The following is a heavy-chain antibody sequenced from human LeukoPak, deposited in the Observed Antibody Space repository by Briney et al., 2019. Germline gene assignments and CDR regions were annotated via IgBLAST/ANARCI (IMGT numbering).Heavy chain of an antibody. J-gene: IGHJ6*02. CDR1: GFTFSSYA. V-gene: IGHV3-23*01. CDR3: HYYDSSGYYNYYYGMDV. Sequence: PGASLRLSCAASGFTFSSYAMSWVRQAPGKGLEWVSAISGSGGSTYYADSVKGRFTVSRDNSKNTLYLQMNSLRAEDTAVYYCHYYDSSGYYNYYYGMDVWGQGTTVTVSS. D-gene: IGHD3-22*01. CDR2: ISGSGGST.